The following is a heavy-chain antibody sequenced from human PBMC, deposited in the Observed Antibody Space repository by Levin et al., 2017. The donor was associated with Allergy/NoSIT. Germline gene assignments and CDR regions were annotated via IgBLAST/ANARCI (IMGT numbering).Heavy chain of an antibody. Sequence: GGSLRLSCKVSGYTLTDLSMHWVRQAPGKGLEWMGGFDPEDGETIYAQKFQGRVTMTEDTSTDTAYMELSSLRSEDTAVYYCATDGGYYGSGRGYWYFDRWGRGTLVTVSS. V-gene: IGHV1-24*01. D-gene: IGHD3-10*01. CDR2: FDPEDGET. CDR3: ATDGGYYGSGRGYWYFDR. CDR1: GYTLTDLS. J-gene: IGHJ2*01.